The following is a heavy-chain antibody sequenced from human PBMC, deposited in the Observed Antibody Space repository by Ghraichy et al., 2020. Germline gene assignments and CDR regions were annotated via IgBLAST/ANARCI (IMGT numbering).Heavy chain of an antibody. J-gene: IGHJ6*02. CDR2: ITRSSSFK. D-gene: IGHD4-23*01. Sequence: GESLNISCVGSGLSDYSMNWVRQSPGKGLEWISYITRSSSFKSYADSVKGRFSISSDNAQNSLYLQMNSLRDEDTAVYYCARGSSVVRFYYYDGMDVWGQGTTVTVSS. CDR1: GLSDYS. CDR3: ARGSSVVRFYYYDGMDV. V-gene: IGHV3-48*02.